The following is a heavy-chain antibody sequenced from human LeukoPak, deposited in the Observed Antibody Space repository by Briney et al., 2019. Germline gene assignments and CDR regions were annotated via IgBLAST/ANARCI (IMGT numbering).Heavy chain of an antibody. V-gene: IGHV4-4*07. CDR1: AGSISSYY. Sequence: SETLSLTCTVPAGSISSYYWSWIRQPAGKGLEWIGRIYTSGSTNYNPSLKSRVTMSVDTSKNQFSLKLSSVTAADTAVYYCARDQGYDSSGYYVGYYFDYCGQGSRVTVSS. D-gene: IGHD3-22*01. CDR3: ARDQGYDSSGYYVGYYFDY. CDR2: IYTSGST. J-gene: IGHJ4*02.